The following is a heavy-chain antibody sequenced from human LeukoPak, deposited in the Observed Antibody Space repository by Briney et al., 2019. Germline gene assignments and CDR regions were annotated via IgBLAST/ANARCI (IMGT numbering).Heavy chain of an antibody. V-gene: IGHV3-11*04. D-gene: IGHD6-19*01. CDR1: GFIFSDYY. Sequence: GGSLRLSCAASGFIFSDYYMSWIRQAPGKGLEWVSYISSTSSTRYYADSVKGRFTISRDNAKNSLYLQMNSLRADDTAVYYCARRGAVAGTVDYWGQGTLVTVSS. CDR2: ISSTSSTR. J-gene: IGHJ4*02. CDR3: ARRGAVAGTVDY.